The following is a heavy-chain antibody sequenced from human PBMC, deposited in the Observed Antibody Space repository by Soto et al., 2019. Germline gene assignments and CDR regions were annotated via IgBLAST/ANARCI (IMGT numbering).Heavy chain of an antibody. CDR3: ARFDLRITIFGVVIPHGDYYYGMDV. Sequence: ASVKVSCKASGYTFTSYDINWVRQATGQGLEWMGWMNPNSGNTGYAQKFQGRVTMTRNTSISTAYMELSSLRSEDTAVYYCARFDLRITIFGVVIPHGDYYYGMDVWGQGTKVPVYS. V-gene: IGHV1-8*01. D-gene: IGHD3-3*01. CDR1: GYTFTSYD. CDR2: MNPNSGNT. J-gene: IGHJ6*02.